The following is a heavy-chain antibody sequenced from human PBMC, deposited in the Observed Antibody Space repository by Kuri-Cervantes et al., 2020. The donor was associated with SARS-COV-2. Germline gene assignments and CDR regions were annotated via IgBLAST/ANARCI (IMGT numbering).Heavy chain of an antibody. V-gene: IGHV3-74*01. D-gene: IGHD5-12*01. J-gene: IGHJ6*02. Sequence: GGSLRLSCAASGFTFGSYWMHWVRQAPGKGLVWVSRINSDGSSTSYADSVKGRFTISRDNAKNTLYLQMNSLRAEDTAVYYCARAGTASGYDQYYYYYYGMDVWGQGTTVTVSS. CDR1: GFTFGSYW. CDR3: ARAGTASGYDQYYYYYYGMDV. CDR2: INSDGSST.